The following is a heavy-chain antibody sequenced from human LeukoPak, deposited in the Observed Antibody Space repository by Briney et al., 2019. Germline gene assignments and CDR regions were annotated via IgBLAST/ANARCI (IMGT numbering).Heavy chain of an antibody. CDR3: AREFEAGTFDY. J-gene: IGHJ4*02. CDR2: ISSTGGTA. Sequence: GGSLRLSCAASGFTFSSFGMSWVRQAPGKGLEWVSAISSTGGTAYYADSVKGRFTISRDNSKNTLYLQMGSLRAEDMAVYYCAREFEAGTFDYWGQGTLVTVSS. CDR1: GFTFSSFG. D-gene: IGHD6-19*01. V-gene: IGHV3-23*01.